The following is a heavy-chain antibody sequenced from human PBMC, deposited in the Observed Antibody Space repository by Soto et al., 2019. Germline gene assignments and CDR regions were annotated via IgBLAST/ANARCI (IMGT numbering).Heavy chain of an antibody. CDR3: ARLPGGTAPRPDY. CDR1: GFNFSDNA. V-gene: IGHV3-23*01. CDR2: ISGSGEKT. J-gene: IGHJ4*02. D-gene: IGHD6-6*01. Sequence: GGSLRLSCVASGFNFSDNAMSWVRQAPGKGLQWVSTISGSGEKTYYADSVKGRFTISSDRSKNTLYLQMDSLRAEDTAVYYWARLPGGTAPRPDYWGQGTRVTVSS.